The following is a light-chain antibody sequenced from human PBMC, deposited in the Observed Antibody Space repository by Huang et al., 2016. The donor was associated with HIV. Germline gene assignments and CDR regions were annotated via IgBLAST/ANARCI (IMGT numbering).Light chain of an antibody. CDR3: QQRSNWHSIT. Sequence: PGERATLSCRASQSVSSYLAWYQQKPGQAPRLLIYDASNRATGIPARFSGSGSGTDFTLTISSLGPEDFAVYYCQQRSNWHSITFGQGTRLEIK. CDR1: QSVSSY. V-gene: IGKV3-11*01. J-gene: IGKJ5*01. CDR2: DAS.